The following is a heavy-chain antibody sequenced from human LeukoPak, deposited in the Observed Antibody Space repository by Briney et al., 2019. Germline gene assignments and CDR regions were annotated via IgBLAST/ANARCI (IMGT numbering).Heavy chain of an antibody. CDR1: GFTFSIYT. CDR3: ARDQSSAGDYGHFDY. Sequence: GGSLRLSCAASGFTFSIYTMNWVRQAPGKGPEWISSINDDANNIYYADSVKGRFTISRDNAKNSLHLQMNSLRAEDTAIYYCARDQSSAGDYGHFDYWGQGTLVTVSS. V-gene: IGHV3-21*01. J-gene: IGHJ4*02. D-gene: IGHD4-17*01. CDR2: INDDANNI.